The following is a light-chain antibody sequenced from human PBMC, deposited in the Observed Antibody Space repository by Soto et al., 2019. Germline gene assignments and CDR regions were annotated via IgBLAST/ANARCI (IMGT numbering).Light chain of an antibody. V-gene: IGLV2-14*01. CDR2: EVS. Sequence: QCLLTQPASVSGSPGQSITISCTGTIRDVGGYNYVSWYQQHPGKAPKLMIYEVSNRPSGVSNRFSGSKYGNTASLTISGLQAEDEADYYYSSYTTSSALEVFGTGTKVTVL. CDR3: SSYTTSSALEV. CDR1: IRDVGGYNY. J-gene: IGLJ1*01.